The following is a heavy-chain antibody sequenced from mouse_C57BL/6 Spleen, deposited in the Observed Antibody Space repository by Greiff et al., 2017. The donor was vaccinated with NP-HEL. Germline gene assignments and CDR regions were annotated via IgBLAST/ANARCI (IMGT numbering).Heavy chain of an antibody. V-gene: IGHV1-76*01. D-gene: IGHD3-2*02. CDR3: ARGAQATWGFAY. J-gene: IGHJ3*01. CDR1: GYTFTDYY. Sequence: QVQLKESGAELVRPGASVKLSCKASGYTFTDYYINWVKQRPGQGLEWIARIYPGSGNTYYNEKFKGKATLTAEKSSSTAYMQLSSLTSEDSAVYFCARGAQATWGFAYWGQGTLVTVSA. CDR2: IYPGSGNT.